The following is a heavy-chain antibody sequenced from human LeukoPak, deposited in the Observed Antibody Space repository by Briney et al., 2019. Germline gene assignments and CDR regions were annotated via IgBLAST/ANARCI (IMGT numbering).Heavy chain of an antibody. CDR3: ARDHSTLEWLSEPGWFDP. CDR1: GYTFTSYG. V-gene: IGHV1-18*01. Sequence: VASVKVSCKASGYTFTSYGISWVRQAPGQGLEWMGWIGAYNGNTNYAQKLQGRVTMTTDTSTSTAYMELRSLRSDDTAVYYCARDHSTLEWLSEPGWFDPWGQGTLVTVSS. CDR2: IGAYNGNT. J-gene: IGHJ5*02. D-gene: IGHD3-3*01.